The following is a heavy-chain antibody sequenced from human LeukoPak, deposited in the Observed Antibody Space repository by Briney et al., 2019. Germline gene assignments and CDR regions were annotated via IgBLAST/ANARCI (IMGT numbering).Heavy chain of an antibody. CDR1: GYTFTGYY. J-gene: IGHJ6*02. CDR2: INPNSGGT. Sequence: ASVKVSCKASGYTFTGYYMHWVRQAPGQGLEWMGWINPNSGGTNYAQKFQGRVTMTRDTSISTAYMELSRLRSDDTAVYYCARAGRVSTLSYCSSTSCYTGRVPSDYYYGMDVWGQGTTVTVSS. CDR3: ARAGRVSTLSYCSSTSCYTGRVPSDYYYGMDV. D-gene: IGHD2-2*02. V-gene: IGHV1-2*02.